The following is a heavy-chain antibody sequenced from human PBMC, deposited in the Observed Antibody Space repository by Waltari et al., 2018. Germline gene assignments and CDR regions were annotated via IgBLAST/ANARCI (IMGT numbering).Heavy chain of an antibody. Sequence: VQLQESGPGLVKHSQTLSLTCTVSGGHMSSGSYYCGWIRQHAGKGLEWIGRIYTSGSTNYHPSLKSRVTISVDTSKTQFSLNLSSVTAADTAVYYCARGSWMANNFDYWGQGTLVTVSS. D-gene: IGHD5-12*01. CDR3: ARGSWMANNFDY. V-gene: IGHV4-61*02. CDR1: GGHMSSGSYY. J-gene: IGHJ4*02. CDR2: IYTSGST.